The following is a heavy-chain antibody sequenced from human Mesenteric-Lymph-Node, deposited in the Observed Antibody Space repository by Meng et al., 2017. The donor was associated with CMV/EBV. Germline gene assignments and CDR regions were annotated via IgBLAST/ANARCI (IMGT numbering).Heavy chain of an antibody. CDR2: IYYSGGT. D-gene: IGHD3-3*01. CDR3: ARDRWPYYDFWSGATSPHDYYYSMDV. Sequence: GSLRLSCTVSGGSISSSPTYWGWVRQPPGKGLEWIGIIYYSGGTYYNPSLKSRVTISVDTSNNQFSLKLSSVTAADTATYYCARDRWPYYDFWSGATSPHDYYYSMDVWGQGTSVTVS. J-gene: IGHJ6*02. CDR1: GGSISSSPTY. V-gene: IGHV4-39*07.